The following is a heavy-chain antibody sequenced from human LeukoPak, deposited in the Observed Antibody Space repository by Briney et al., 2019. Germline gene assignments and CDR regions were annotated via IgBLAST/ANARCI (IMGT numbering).Heavy chain of an antibody. Sequence: ASVKVSCKASGYTFTDYYMHWVRQAPGQGLEWMGWISAYNGNTNYAQKLQGRVTMTTDTSTSTAYMELRSLRSDDTAVYYCARVLKWNYVGWDYYMDVWGKGTTVTVSS. J-gene: IGHJ6*03. CDR3: ARVLKWNYVGWDYYMDV. CDR2: ISAYNGNT. V-gene: IGHV1-18*04. D-gene: IGHD1-7*01. CDR1: GYTFTDYY.